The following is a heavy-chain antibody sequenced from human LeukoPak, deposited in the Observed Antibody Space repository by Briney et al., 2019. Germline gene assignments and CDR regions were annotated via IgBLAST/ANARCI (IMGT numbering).Heavy chain of an antibody. V-gene: IGHV4-39*02. CDR1: GGSISSSSYY. J-gene: IGHJ4*02. CDR2: IYYSGST. D-gene: IGHD5-24*01. CDR3: AREEIRASFDY. Sequence: SETLSLTCTVSGGSISSSSYYWGWIRQPPGKGLEWIGSIYYSGSTYYNPSLKSRVTISVDTSKNQFSLKLSSVTAADTAVYYCAREEIRASFDYWGQGTLVTVSS.